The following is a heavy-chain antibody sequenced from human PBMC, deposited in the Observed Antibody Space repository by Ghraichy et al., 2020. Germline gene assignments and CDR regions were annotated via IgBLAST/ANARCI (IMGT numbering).Heavy chain of an antibody. J-gene: IGHJ4*02. D-gene: IGHD2-15*01. CDR3: ARPAGSGYWYYFDY. Sequence: SETLSLTCTVSGGSISRYYWSWIRQPPGKGLEWFGYISDSGDTSYNPSLRGRVTVSLDTSKNQFSLKLSSVTAADTAVYYCARPAGSGYWYYFDYWGQGTLVTVSS. CDR1: GGSISRYY. CDR2: ISDSGDT. V-gene: IGHV4-59*08.